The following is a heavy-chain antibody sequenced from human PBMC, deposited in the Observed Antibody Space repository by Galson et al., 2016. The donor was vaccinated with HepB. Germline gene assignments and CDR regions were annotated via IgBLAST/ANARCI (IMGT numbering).Heavy chain of an antibody. CDR3: ARDGDHGIGGYFSSP. CDR1: GIIFSTYG. Sequence: SLRLSCAASGIIFSTYGMHWVRQAPGKGLEWVALIWNDGSNKFYADAVKGRFTISRDDSKNTLYLQMNSLRAEDTAVYYCARDGDHGIGGYFSSPWGQGTPVTVSS. V-gene: IGHV3-33*01. D-gene: IGHD6-25*01. J-gene: IGHJ5*02. CDR2: IWNDGSNK.